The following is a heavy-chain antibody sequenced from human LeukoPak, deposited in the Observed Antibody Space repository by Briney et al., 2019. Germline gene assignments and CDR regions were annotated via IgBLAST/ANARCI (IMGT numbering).Heavy chain of an antibody. V-gene: IGHV4-59*01. Sequence: SQTLSLTCTVSGGSISSYYWSWIRQPPGKGLEWIGYIYYSGSTNYNPSLKSRVTISVDTSKNQFSLKLSSVTAADTAVYYCARGESSGWYYFDYWGQGTLVTVSS. J-gene: IGHJ4*02. CDR2: IYYSGST. CDR1: GGSISSYY. D-gene: IGHD6-19*01. CDR3: ARGESSGWYYFDY.